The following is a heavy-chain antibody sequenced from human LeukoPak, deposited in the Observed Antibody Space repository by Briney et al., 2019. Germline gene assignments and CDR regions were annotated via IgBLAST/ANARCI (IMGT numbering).Heavy chain of an antibody. CDR2: ISGSGGST. J-gene: IGHJ4*02. V-gene: IGHV3-23*01. D-gene: IGHD1-14*01. Sequence: GGSLRLSCAASGFTLSSFCMTWVRQAPGKGLEWVSAISGSGGSTYYADSVKGRFTISRDNSKNTLYLQMNSLRAEDTAVYYCAKVYRPDFDYWGQGTLVTVSS. CDR3: AKVYRPDFDY. CDR1: GFTLSSFC.